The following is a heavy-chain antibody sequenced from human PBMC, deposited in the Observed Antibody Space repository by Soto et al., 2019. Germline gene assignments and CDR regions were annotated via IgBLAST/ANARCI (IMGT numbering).Heavy chain of an antibody. CDR3: ARERVGSYSGMDV. Sequence: ASVKVSCKASGYTFTTYGISWVRQAPGQGLEWMGWISTYNANTNYAQKLQGRVTMTRDTSTSTVHMELSSLRSEDTAVYYCARERVGSYSGMDVWGQGTTVTVSS. CDR1: GYTFTTYG. D-gene: IGHD3-16*01. V-gene: IGHV1-18*01. J-gene: IGHJ6*02. CDR2: ISTYNANT.